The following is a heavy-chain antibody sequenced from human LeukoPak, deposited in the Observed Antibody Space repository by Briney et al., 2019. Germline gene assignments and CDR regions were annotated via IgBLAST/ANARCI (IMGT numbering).Heavy chain of an antibody. J-gene: IGHJ5*02. CDR2: ITSSSSYI. D-gene: IGHD3-22*01. CDR1: GFTFSSYT. Sequence: GGSLRLSCAASGFTFSSYTMNWVRQAPGKGLEWVSSITSSSSYIYYADSVKGRFTISRDNSKNTLYLQMNSLRAEDTAVYYCAKGRGDSSYGTWGQGTLVTVSS. CDR3: AKGRGDSSYGT. V-gene: IGHV3-21*04.